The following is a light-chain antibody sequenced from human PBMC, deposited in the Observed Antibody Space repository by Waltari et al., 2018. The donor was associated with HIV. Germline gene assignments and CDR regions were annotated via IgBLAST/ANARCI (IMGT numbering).Light chain of an antibody. CDR3: HSYDGSLRGSF. CDR1: SSNIGAPYD. CDR2: GNN. Sequence: QSVLTQPPSVSGAPGQRVTISCTGSSSNIGAPYDVHWYQQLPGRAPKLLVYGNNFRPSGVPDRFSASKSGTSASLAITGLQPEDEADYYCHSYDGSLRGSFFGPGTKVTVL. V-gene: IGLV1-40*01. J-gene: IGLJ1*01.